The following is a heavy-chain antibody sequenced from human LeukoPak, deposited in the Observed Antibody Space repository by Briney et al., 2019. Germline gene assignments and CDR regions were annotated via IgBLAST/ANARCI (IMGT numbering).Heavy chain of an antibody. Sequence: PGGSLRLSCAASGFTVSSNYMSWVRQAPGKGLEWVSVIYSGGSTYYADSVKGRFTISRDNSKNTLYLQMNSLRAEDTAVYYCARDLMTGGPLLPGYYYGMDVRGQGTTVTVSS. D-gene: IGHD2-15*01. V-gene: IGHV3-66*02. CDR1: GFTVSSNY. J-gene: IGHJ6*02. CDR3: ARDLMTGGPLLPGYYYGMDV. CDR2: IYSGGST.